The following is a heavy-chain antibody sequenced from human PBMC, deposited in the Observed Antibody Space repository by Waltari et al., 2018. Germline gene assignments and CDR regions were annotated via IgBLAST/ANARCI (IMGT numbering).Heavy chain of an antibody. D-gene: IGHD2-2*01. V-gene: IGHV3-15*01. CDR1: GFTFRQAG. J-gene: IGHJ4*02. CDR3: TTAPMPD. CDR2: MRSRSDGGTA. Sequence: EVQLVESGGGLVETGGSLRLSCVASGFTFRQAGINWVRQAPGKGVEWVGLMRSRSDGGTADYAAPVKGRFTISRDDSKDTLYLQMNNLRPEDTAVYYCTTAPMPDWGQGTLVTVSS.